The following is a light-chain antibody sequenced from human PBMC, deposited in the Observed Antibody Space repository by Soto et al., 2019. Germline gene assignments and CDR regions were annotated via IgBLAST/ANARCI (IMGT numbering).Light chain of an antibody. CDR3: HQSFSVPYT. J-gene: IGKJ2*01. CDR1: RSIGTN. Sequence: DTQMTQSPSSLSAPVGDRVIITCRASRSIGTNLNWYQQKPGRAPKLLVFAASTLQYGVPSRFSGSGSGTDFTLTISSLQPEDFAIYSCHQSFSVPYTFGQGTRLE. CDR2: AAS. V-gene: IGKV1-39*01.